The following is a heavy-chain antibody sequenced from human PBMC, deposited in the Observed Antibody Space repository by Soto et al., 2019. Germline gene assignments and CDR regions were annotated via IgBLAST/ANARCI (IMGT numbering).Heavy chain of an antibody. CDR3: TRGSRGYYYMDV. CDR1: GFTFSSYW. CDR2: INGDGGTT. V-gene: IGHV3-74*01. J-gene: IGHJ6*03. Sequence: EVQLVESGGDLVQPGGSLRLSCVASGFTFSSYWIHWVRQAPGKGLVWVSRINGDGGTTNYADSVKGRLTISRDNAKNTVYLQVNSLGAEDTAVYYCTRGSRGYYYMDVWGRGTPLTV.